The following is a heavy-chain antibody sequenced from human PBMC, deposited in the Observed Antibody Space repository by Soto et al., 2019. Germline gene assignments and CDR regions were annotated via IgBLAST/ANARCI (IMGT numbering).Heavy chain of an antibody. J-gene: IGHJ3*02. V-gene: IGHV3-53*04. CDR2: IFTGGAT. CDR3: ARDRYSSGWLDAFDI. CDR1: GFTVSSHY. Sequence: EVQVVESGGGLVPPGASLRLSCAASGFTVSSHYMSWVRQAPGKGLEWVSVIFTGGATYYADSVKGRFTISRHSSKNTVYLQMNSLRAEDTAVYYCARDRYSSGWLDAFDIWGQGTMVTVSS. D-gene: IGHD6-19*01.